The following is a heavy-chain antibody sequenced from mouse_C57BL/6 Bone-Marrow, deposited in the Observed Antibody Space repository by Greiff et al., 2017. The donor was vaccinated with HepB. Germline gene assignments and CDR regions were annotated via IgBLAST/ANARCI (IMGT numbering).Heavy chain of an antibody. D-gene: IGHD4-1*01. V-gene: IGHV1-50*01. CDR3: ASWDFDY. CDR1: GYTFTSYW. CDR2: SDPSDSYT. Sequence: QVQLQQPGAELVKRGASVTLFCKASGYTFTSYWIEWVKQRPGRGLEWIGESDPSDSYTNNNQKFKGKATLTVDTSSSTAYMQLSSLTSEDSAVYYCASWDFDYWGQGTTLTVSS. J-gene: IGHJ2*01.